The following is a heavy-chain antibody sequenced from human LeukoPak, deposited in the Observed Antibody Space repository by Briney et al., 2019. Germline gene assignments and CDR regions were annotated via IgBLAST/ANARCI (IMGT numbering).Heavy chain of an antibody. CDR2: ISGSGGST. CDR1: GFTFSSYA. V-gene: IGHV3-23*01. J-gene: IGHJ4*02. Sequence: PGGSLRLSCAAPGFTFSSYAMSWVRQAPGKGLEWVSAISGSGGSTYYADSVKGRFTISRDNSKNTLYLRMNSLRAEDTAVYYCAKVQGTVTTRGYFDYWGQGTLVTVSS. CDR3: AKVQGTVTTRGYFDY. D-gene: IGHD4-17*01.